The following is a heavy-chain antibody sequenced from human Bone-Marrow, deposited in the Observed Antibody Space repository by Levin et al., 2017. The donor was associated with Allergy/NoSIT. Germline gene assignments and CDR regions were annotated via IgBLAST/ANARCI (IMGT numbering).Heavy chain of an antibody. V-gene: IGHV1-18*01. CDR2: ISVYNGDS. CDR1: GYTFTSFG. J-gene: IGHJ6*03. CDR3: ARDHSPCTLGQGISGYYYYLDV. Sequence: GESLKISCRASGYTFTSFGISWVRQAPGQGLEWMGGISVYNGDSKYAENFQGRVTMTTNTSTTTAYIALRSLRSDDTAIYYCARDHSPCTLGQGISGYYYYLDVWGKGTTVTVSS. D-gene: IGHD2-8*01.